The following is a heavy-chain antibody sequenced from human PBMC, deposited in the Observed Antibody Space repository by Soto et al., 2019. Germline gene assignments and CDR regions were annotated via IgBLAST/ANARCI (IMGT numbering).Heavy chain of an antibody. CDR1: GYSFTSYW. CDR2: IDPSDSYI. Sequence: GESLKISCKGSGYSFTSYWISWVRQMPGKGLEWMGRIDPSDSYINYSPSFQGHVTISADKSISTAYLQWSSLKASDTAMYYCASGVAGDYYYYGMDVWGQGTAVTVSS. V-gene: IGHV5-10-1*01. CDR3: ASGVAGDYYYYGMDV. D-gene: IGHD6-19*01. J-gene: IGHJ6*02.